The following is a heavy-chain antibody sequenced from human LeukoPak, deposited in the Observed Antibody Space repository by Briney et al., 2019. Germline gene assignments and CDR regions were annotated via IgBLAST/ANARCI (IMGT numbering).Heavy chain of an antibody. CDR1: GYTFTSYA. D-gene: IGHD2-15*01. CDR2: IIPIFGTA. CDR3: AREGPRTSSLGSFDP. Sequence: SVKVSCKASGYTFTSYAISWVRQAPGQGLEWMGGIIPIFGTANYAQKFQGRVTITTDESTSTAYMELSSLRSEDTAVYYCAREGPRTSSLGSFDPWGQGTLVTVSS. V-gene: IGHV1-69*05. J-gene: IGHJ5*02.